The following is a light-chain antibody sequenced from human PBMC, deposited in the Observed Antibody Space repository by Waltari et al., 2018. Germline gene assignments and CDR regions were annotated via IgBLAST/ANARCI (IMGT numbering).Light chain of an antibody. CDR2: WSS. Sequence: DIVMTQSPASLAVSLGERATINCKTSQSVLYSANQKNYLAWHQQKPGQPHKLLIYWSSTRDSAVPYRFSGSGSWTDFALTISRLQAEDVAVYVGQQYYSPPWTFDQGTTVEI. CDR3: QQYYSPPWT. V-gene: IGKV4-1*01. CDR1: QSVLYSANQKNY. J-gene: IGKJ1*01.